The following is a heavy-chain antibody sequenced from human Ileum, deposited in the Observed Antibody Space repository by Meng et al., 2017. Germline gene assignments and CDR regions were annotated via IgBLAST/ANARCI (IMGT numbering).Heavy chain of an antibody. J-gene: IGHJ4*02. Sequence: LQQWGAGLLKPSETLSLTCAVYGGSFSGYYWSWIRQPPGKELEWIGEIHHTGGTNYNPSLKSRVAISVDTSKRQFSLKLTSVTAADTAVYYCARDHWGSLDYWGQGILVTVSS. D-gene: IGHD7-27*01. V-gene: IGHV4-34*01. CDR3: ARDHWGSLDY. CDR2: IHHTGGT. CDR1: GGSFSGYY.